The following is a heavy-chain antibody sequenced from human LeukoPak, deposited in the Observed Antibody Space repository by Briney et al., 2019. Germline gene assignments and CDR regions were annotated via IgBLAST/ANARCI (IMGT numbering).Heavy chain of an antibody. Sequence: PGGSLRLSCAASGFTFSSYSMNWVRQAPGKGLGWVSYISSSSSTIYYADSVKGRFTISRDNAKNSLYLQMNSLRAEDTAVYYCARETQYYDFWSGYYPYYFDYWGQGTLVTVSS. J-gene: IGHJ4*02. CDR1: GFTFSSYS. V-gene: IGHV3-48*01. CDR3: ARETQYYDFWSGYYPYYFDY. CDR2: ISSSSSTI. D-gene: IGHD3-3*01.